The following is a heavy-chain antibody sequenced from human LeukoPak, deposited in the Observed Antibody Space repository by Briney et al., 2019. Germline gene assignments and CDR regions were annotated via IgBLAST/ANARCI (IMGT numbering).Heavy chain of an antibody. CDR2: INPTGGST. V-gene: IGHV1-46*01. Sequence: ASVKVSCKASGYTFTTYYMHWVRQAPGKGLEWMGKINPTGGSTTYAQKFQGRVTMTRDMSTNTVYMELSSLRSEDTAVYYCADEGSSGSGGGFDYWGQGTLVTVSS. CDR3: ADEGSSGSGGGFDY. D-gene: IGHD6-19*01. J-gene: IGHJ4*02. CDR1: GYTFTTYY.